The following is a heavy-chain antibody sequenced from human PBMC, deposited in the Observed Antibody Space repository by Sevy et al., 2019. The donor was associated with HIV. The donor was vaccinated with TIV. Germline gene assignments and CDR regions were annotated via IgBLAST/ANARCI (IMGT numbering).Heavy chain of an antibody. CDR1: GFTFNSYW. V-gene: IGHV3-7*01. CDR3: ARDLGVMGHSWKDIVTTISPLIFDF. CDR2: IKQDGSDM. D-gene: IGHD5-12*01. Sequence: GGSLRLSCAASGFTFNSYWMSWVRQAPGRGLEWVANIKQDGSDMYYVDSVKGRFTISRDNAKNSLYLQMNSLRAEDTAVYYCARDLGVMGHSWKDIVTTISPLIFDFWGQGTLVTVSS. J-gene: IGHJ4*02.